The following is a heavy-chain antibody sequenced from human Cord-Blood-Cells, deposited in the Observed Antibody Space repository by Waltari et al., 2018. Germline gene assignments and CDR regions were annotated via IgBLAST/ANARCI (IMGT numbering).Heavy chain of an antibody. D-gene: IGHD3-10*01. V-gene: IGHV3-23*01. Sequence: EVQLLESGGGLVQPGGSLRLSCAASGFTFSSYAMSWVRQAPGKGLEWVSAISGSGGSTYYADSVKGRFTISRDNSKNTLYLQMNSLRAEDTAVYYCANPWFGDLFYYYYYMDVWGKGTTVTVSS. CDR3: ANPWFGDLFYYYYYMDV. CDR1: GFTFSSYA. CDR2: ISGSGGST. J-gene: IGHJ6*03.